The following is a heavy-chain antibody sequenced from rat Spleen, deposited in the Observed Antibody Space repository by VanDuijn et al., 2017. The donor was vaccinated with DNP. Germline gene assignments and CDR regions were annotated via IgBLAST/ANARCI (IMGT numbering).Heavy chain of an antibody. J-gene: IGHJ4*01. CDR1: GFTFTNYG. D-gene: IGHD1-3*01. CDR3: ARDDYGSSGAMDP. CDR2: ISYDGIRS. Sequence: EVQLVESGGGLVQPGRSLKLSCAASGFTFTNYGMAWGRQAPTKGLEWVATISYDGIRSYYRDSVKGRFTISRDDAKSTLYLQMDSLRSEDTATYYCARDDYGSSGAMDPWGQGTSVTVSS. V-gene: IGHV5-29*01.